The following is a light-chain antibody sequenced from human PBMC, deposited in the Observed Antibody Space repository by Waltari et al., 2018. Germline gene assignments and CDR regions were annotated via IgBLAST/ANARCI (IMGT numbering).Light chain of an antibody. CDR1: NIGSKS. Sequence: SYVLTQPPSVSVAPGKTARLTCGGNNIGSKSVHWYQQKPGQAPVLVVYDDSDRPSGFPERFSGSNSGNTATLTISRVEAGDEADYYCQVWDSSSDHVVFGGGTKLTVL. CDR3: QVWDSSSDHVV. V-gene: IGLV3-21*03. CDR2: DDS. J-gene: IGLJ2*01.